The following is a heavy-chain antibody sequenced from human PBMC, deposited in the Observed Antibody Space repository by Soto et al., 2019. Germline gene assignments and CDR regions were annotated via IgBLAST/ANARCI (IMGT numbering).Heavy chain of an antibody. D-gene: IGHD3-3*02. Sequence: GWSLRLSCAVSGFTVSNNYMSWVRQAPGKGLEGVSVIYSGGYTAYGDSVKGRFTISRDNSTSTAYMELSSLRSEDTAVYYCAILQPIFGVVVAPFDYWGQGTLVTVSS. CDR3: AILQPIFGVVVAPFDY. CDR1: GFTVSNNY. CDR2: IYSGGYT. V-gene: IGHV3-53*05. J-gene: IGHJ4*02.